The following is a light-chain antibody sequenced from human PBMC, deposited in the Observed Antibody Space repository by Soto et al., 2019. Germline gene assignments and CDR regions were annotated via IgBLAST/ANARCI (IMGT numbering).Light chain of an antibody. CDR2: GAS. CDR1: QSVSSSY. J-gene: IGKJ1*01. Sequence: EIVFTQSPGTLSLSPGERATLSCRASQSVSSSYLAWYQQKPGQAPRLLIYGASTRATGIPARFSGSGSGTEFTLTISSLQSEDFAVYYCQQYRSSPSTFGQGTKV. V-gene: IGKV3-20*01. CDR3: QQYRSSPST.